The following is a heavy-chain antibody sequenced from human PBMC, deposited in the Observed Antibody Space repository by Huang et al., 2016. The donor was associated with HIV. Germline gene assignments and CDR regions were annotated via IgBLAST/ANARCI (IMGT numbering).Heavy chain of an antibody. D-gene: IGHD3-3*01. CDR1: GFIFSDYW. CDR2: IYSDGSST. V-gene: IGHV3-74*02. J-gene: IGHJ4*01. Sequence: EVELAESGGGSVRPGQSLRLSCVGSGFIFSDYWMPWVRQLPGKGVMLVVRIYSDGSSTSDADSVKGRFTSDIDNARNTVYLQMSSLRVDDTAIYYCVRAREKGYDFWSGYRYWGQGAQVTVSS. CDR3: VRAREKGYDFWSGYRY.